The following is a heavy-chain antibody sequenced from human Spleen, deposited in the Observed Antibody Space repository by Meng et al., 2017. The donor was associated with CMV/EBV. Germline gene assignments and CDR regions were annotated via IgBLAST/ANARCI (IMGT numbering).Heavy chain of an antibody. D-gene: IGHD3-10*01. V-gene: IGHV4-61*01. CDR2: IYYSGST. CDR1: GGSVSSGSYY. Sequence: SETLSLTCTVSGGSVSSGSYYWSWIRQPPGKGLEWIGYIYYSGSTNYNPSLKSRVTISVDTSKNQFSLRLRSVTAADTAVYYCARDKDYYGSGRMDVWGQGTTVTVSS. CDR3: ARDKDYYGSGRMDV. J-gene: IGHJ6*02.